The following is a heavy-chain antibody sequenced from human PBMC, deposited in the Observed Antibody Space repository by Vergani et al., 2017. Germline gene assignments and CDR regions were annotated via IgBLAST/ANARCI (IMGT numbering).Heavy chain of an antibody. Sequence: QVQLQESGPGLVKPSQTLSLTCTVSGGSINSHNYYWSWIRQPAGKGLEWIGRIHTSGSTNYNPSLKSRVTMSEDTSKNQFSLNLTSVTAADTAVYFCARGSCLGGSCYKPPFDHWGQGILVTVSS. CDR3: ARGSCLGGSCYKPPFDH. D-gene: IGHD2-15*01. CDR2: IHTSGST. CDR1: GGSINSHNYY. V-gene: IGHV4-61*02. J-gene: IGHJ4*02.